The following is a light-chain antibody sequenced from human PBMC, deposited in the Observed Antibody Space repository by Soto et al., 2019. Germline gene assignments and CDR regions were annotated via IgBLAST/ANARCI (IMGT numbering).Light chain of an antibody. CDR1: QSLLYNNTYNY. CDR2: FGS. V-gene: IGKV2-28*01. CDR3: MQALQSIT. Sequence: EIVMTQSQLTLPVTPGEPASISCRSSQSLLYNNTYNYLDWYVQKPGQSPQLLIYFGSNRAPGVPDRFRGSGSGTDFTLKINRVEAEDVGTYYCMQALQSITFGPGPRMQI. J-gene: IGKJ5*01.